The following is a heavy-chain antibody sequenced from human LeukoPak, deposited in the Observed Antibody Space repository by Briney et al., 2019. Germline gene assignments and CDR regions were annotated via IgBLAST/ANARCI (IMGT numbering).Heavy chain of an antibody. V-gene: IGHV3-23*01. D-gene: IGHD2-2*01. J-gene: IGHJ4*02. Sequence: GGSLRLSCAASGFTFSIYAMNWVRRAPGKGLEWVSGISDSGRNTYYSDSVRGRLTISRDNSESTVYLQMHSLTAEDTAQYYCATGCVGSPNCQTTGYDHWGQGTLVTVSS. CDR1: GFTFSIYA. CDR3: ATGCVGSPNCQTTGYDH. CDR2: ISDSGRNT.